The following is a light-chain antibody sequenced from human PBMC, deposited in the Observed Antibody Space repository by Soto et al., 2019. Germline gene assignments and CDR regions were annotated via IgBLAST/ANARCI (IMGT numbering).Light chain of an antibody. J-gene: IGKJ1*01. CDR1: RRVSARY. V-gene: IGKV3-20*01. CDR2: GAS. Sequence: IVLTQSPGTLSLSPGDRATLSCRASRRVSARYLAWYQQKPGQAPRLLIYGASSRATGIPDRFSGSGSGTDFTLTISRLEPEDFAVYYCQQYGSSPRTFGQGTKVDI. CDR3: QQYGSSPRT.